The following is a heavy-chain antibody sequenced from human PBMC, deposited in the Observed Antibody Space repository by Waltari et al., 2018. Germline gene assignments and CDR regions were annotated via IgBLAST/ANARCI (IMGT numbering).Heavy chain of an antibody. CDR1: GYSISSGYY. V-gene: IGHV4-38-2*01. CDR2: IYHRGVT. CDR3: ARVLWFGELTPAQFDP. Sequence: QVQLQESGPGLVKPSETLSLTCAVSGYSISSGYYWGWIRQPPGKGLEWIGSIYHRGVTYYNPSLKSRVTISVDTSKNQFSLKLSSVTAADTAVYYCARVLWFGELTPAQFDPWGQGTLVTVSS. D-gene: IGHD3-10*01. J-gene: IGHJ5*02.